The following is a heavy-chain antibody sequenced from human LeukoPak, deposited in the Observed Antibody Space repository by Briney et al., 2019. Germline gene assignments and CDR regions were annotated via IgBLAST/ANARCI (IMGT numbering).Heavy chain of an antibody. J-gene: IGHJ4*02. V-gene: IGHV1-18*01. CDR2: ISAYNGNT. Sequence: ASVKVSCKASGYTFTSYGISWVRQAPGQGLEWMGWISAYNGNTNYAQKLQGRVTMTTDISTSTAYMELRSLRSDDTAVYYCARDVRFTIFGVVTLDYWGQGTLVTVSS. CDR1: GYTFTSYG. D-gene: IGHD3-3*01. CDR3: ARDVRFTIFGVVTLDY.